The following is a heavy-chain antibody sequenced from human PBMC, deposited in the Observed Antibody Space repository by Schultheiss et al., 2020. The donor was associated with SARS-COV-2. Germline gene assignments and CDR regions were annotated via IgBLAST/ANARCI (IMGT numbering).Heavy chain of an antibody. Sequence: SETLSLTCTVSGGSISSYYWSWIRQPPGKGLEWIGYIYYSGSTNYNPSLKSRVTISVDTSKNQFSLKLSSVTAADTAVYYCARHTLSTYYYDSSGSYFDYWGQGTLVTVSS. D-gene: IGHD3-22*01. CDR3: ARHTLSTYYYDSSGSYFDY. J-gene: IGHJ4*02. CDR2: IYYSGST. CDR1: GGSISSYY. V-gene: IGHV4-59*08.